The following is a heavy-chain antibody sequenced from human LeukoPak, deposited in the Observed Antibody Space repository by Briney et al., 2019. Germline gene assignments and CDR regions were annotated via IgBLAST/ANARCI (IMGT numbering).Heavy chain of an antibody. Sequence: PGRSLRLSCAASGFTFDDYAMHWVRQAPGKGLEWVSGISWNSGSIGYADSVKGRFTISRDNAKNSLYLQMNSLRAEDTALYYCAKVGGSKYYYHYYMDVWGKGTTVTVSS. D-gene: IGHD3-10*01. V-gene: IGHV3-9*01. CDR3: AKVGGSKYYYHYYMDV. J-gene: IGHJ6*03. CDR1: GFTFDDYA. CDR2: ISWNSGSI.